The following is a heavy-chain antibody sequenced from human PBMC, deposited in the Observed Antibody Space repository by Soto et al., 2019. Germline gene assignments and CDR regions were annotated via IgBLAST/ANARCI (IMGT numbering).Heavy chain of an antibody. CDR1: GFTFSSYA. CDR3: AKRKLMVRGVPNFDY. J-gene: IGHJ4*02. CDR2: ISGSGGST. Sequence: EVQLLESGGGLVQPGGSLRLSCAASGFTFSSYAMSWVRQAPGKGLEWVSAISGSGGSTYYADSVKGRVTISRDNSKNTLYLQMNSLRAEDTAVYYCAKRKLMVRGVPNFDYWGQGTLVTVSS. V-gene: IGHV3-23*01. D-gene: IGHD3-10*01.